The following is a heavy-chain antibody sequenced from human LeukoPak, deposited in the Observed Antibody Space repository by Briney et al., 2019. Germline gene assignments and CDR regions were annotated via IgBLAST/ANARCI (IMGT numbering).Heavy chain of an antibody. D-gene: IGHD3-10*01. J-gene: IGHJ4*02. Sequence: GGSLRLSCAASGFTFSSYAMHWVRQAPGKGLEWVAVISYDGGNKYYADSVKGRFTISRDNSKNTLYLQMNSLRAEDTAVYYCARDSRAAGLAFDYWGQGTLVTVSS. CDR2: ISYDGGNK. CDR1: GFTFSSYA. CDR3: ARDSRAAGLAFDY. V-gene: IGHV3-30*04.